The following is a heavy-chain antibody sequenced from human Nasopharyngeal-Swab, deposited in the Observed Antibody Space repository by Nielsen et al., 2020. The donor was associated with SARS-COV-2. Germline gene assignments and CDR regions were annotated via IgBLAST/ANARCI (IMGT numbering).Heavy chain of an antibody. V-gene: IGHV4-34*01. CDR3: AVGTGYYYYYGMDV. CDR2: INHSGGT. Sequence: SETLSLTCAVYGGSFSGYYWSWIRQPPGKGLEWIGEINHSGGTNYNPSLKSRVTISVDTSKNQFSLKLSSVTAADTAVYYCAVGTGYYYYYGMDVWGQGTTVTVSS. D-gene: IGHD3-10*01. CDR1: GGSFSGYY. J-gene: IGHJ6*02.